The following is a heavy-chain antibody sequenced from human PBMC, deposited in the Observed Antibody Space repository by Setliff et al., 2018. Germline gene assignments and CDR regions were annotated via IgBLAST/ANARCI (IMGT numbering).Heavy chain of an antibody. V-gene: IGHV4-31*03. CDR1: GDFISSGGYT. J-gene: IGHJ4*02. D-gene: IGHD7-27*01. CDR3: ARHRPNLPFDA. Sequence: SETLSLTCNVSGDFISSGGYTWNWIRQHPEMGLEWIGYIFYNGNTFYNPSLQSRVTISVDTSKNQFSLKPSSVTAADTSVYFCARHRPNLPFDAWGQGALVTVSS. CDR2: IFYNGNT.